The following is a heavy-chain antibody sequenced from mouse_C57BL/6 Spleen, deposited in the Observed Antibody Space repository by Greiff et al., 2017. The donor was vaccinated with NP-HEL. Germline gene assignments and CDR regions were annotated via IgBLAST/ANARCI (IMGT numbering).Heavy chain of an antibody. J-gene: IGHJ2*01. CDR1: GYTFTSYW. V-gene: IGHV1-69*01. CDR3: ARGNSMTYYFDY. Sequence: VQLQQPGAELVMPGASVKLSCKASGYTFTSYWMHWVKQRPGQGLEWIGEIDPSDSYTNYNQKFKGKSTLTVDKSSSTAYMQLSSLTSEDSAVYYCARGNSMTYYFDYWGQGTTLTVSS. CDR2: IDPSDSYT. D-gene: IGHD2-10*02.